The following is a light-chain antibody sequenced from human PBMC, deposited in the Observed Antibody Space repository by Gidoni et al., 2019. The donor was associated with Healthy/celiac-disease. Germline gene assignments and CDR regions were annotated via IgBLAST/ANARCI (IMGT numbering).Light chain of an antibody. J-gene: IGKJ1*01. CDR1: NSVSSN. CDR2: GAS. V-gene: IGKV3-15*01. CDR3: QQYKNWLWT. Sequence: EIVMTQSPATLSVSPGARATLACRASNSVSSNLAWYQQKPGQAPRLLIYGASTRATGIPARFSGSGSGTEFTLTISSLQSEDFAVYYCQQYKNWLWTFGQGTKVEIK.